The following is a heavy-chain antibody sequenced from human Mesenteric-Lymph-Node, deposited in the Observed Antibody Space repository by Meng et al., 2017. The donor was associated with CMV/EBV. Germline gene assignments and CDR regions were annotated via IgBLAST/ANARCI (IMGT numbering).Heavy chain of an antibody. CDR3: VKGGWEDY. Sequence: GESLKISCAASGFAFNTYEMTWVRQAPGKGLEWVSFISHDSERTYYADSLKGRFTISRDNSENTLFLQMNSLRAEDTAIYYCVKGGWEDYCGQGTLFTVSS. CDR1: GFAFNTYE. CDR2: ISHDSERT. V-gene: IGHV3-23*01. D-gene: IGHD1-26*01. J-gene: IGHJ4*02.